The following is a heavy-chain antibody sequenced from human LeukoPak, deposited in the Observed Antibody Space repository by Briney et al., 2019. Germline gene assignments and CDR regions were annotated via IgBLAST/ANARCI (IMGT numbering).Heavy chain of an antibody. J-gene: IGHJ4*02. CDR2: IHPKTGVT. CDR3: ARDHNWGPDY. D-gene: IGHD7-27*01. Sequence: ASVMISCKASGYSFTDHYLHWLRQAPGQGLEWMAWIHPKTGVTNYAERFQGRLSLTRDTSISTLYMELNSLTSDDTAVYYCARDHNWGPDYWGQGTLVSVSS. CDR1: GYSFTDHY. V-gene: IGHV1-2*02.